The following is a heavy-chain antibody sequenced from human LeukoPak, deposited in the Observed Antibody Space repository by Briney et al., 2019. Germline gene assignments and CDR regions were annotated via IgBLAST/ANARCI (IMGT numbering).Heavy chain of an antibody. V-gene: IGHV4-59*01. J-gene: IGHJ4*02. CDR2: IYYSGST. CDR3: VRGRYSGYDWVDY. D-gene: IGHD5-12*01. Sequence: SETLSLTCTVSGGSISSYYWSWIRQPPGKGLEWIGYIYYSGSTNYNPSLKSRVTISVDTSKNQFSLKLSSVTAADTAVYYCVRGRYSGYDWVDYWGQGTLVTVSS. CDR1: GGSISSYY.